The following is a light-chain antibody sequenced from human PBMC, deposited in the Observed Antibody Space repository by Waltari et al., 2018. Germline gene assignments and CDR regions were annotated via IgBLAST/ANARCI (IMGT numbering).Light chain of an antibody. CDR3: QQYNDWWT. CDR2: EAS. CDR1: QSVLTH. J-gene: IGKJ1*01. Sequence: EVVMTQYPATLSVSAGGRSTLSCRASQSVLTHLAWYQQKPGQAPRLLIYEASTRATSIPARFIGSGSGTEFTLTISSLQSEDFAVYYCQQYNDWWTFGQGTKVQIK. V-gene: IGKV3-15*01.